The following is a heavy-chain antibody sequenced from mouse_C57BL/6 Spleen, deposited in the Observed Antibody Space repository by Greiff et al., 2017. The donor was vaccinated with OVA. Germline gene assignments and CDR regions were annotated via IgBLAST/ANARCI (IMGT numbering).Heavy chain of an antibody. CDR3: ARESNYYAMDY. D-gene: IGHD2-5*01. CDR1: GFTFSDYG. V-gene: IGHV5-17*01. Sequence: EVKVEESGGGLVKPGGSLKLSCAASGFTFSDYGMHWVRQAPEKGLEWVAYISSGSSTIYYADTVKGRFTISRDNAKNTLFLQMTSLRSEDTAMYYCARESNYYAMDYWGQGTSVTVSS. CDR2: ISSGSSTI. J-gene: IGHJ4*01.